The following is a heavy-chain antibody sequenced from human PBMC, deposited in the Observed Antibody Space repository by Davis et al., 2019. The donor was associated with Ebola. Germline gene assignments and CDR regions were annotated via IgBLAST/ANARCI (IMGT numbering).Heavy chain of an antibody. J-gene: IGHJ4*02. D-gene: IGHD1-26*01. CDR3: ATNDYSGSYRDY. CDR2: INPSGGST. Sequence: ASVKVSCKASGYTFTSYGITWVRQAPGQGLEWMGIINPSGGSTSYAQKFQGRVPMPRDTSKSTVYRELSSLRSEDTAVYYCATNDYSGSYRDYWGQGTLVTVSS. CDR1: GYTFTSYG. V-gene: IGHV1-46*01.